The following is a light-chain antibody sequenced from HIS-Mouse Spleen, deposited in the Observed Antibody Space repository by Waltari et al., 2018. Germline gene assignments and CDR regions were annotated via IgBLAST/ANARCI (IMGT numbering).Light chain of an antibody. CDR1: SSDVGGYNY. J-gene: IGLJ1*01. CDR2: DVS. CDR3: CSYAGSYTYV. V-gene: IGLV2-11*01. Sequence: QSALTQPRLVSGSPGQSVTISCTGTSSDVGGYNYVSWYQQHPGKAPKPMIYDVSKRPSGVPDRFSGSKSGNTASLTISGLQAEDEADYYCCSYAGSYTYVFGTGTKVTVL.